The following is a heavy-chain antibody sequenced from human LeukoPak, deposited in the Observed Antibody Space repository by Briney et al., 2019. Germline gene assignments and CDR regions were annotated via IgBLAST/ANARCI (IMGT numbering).Heavy chain of an antibody. Sequence: GGSLRLSCAASGFTLSSYAMSWVRQAPGKGLEWVSGISAGGGSTNYVDSVKGRFTISRDNSKNTLSLQMNSLRAEDTAVYYCAKGMAAAGRVFDYWGQGTLVTVSS. CDR1: GFTLSSYA. CDR2: ISAGGGST. J-gene: IGHJ4*02. CDR3: AKGMAAAGRVFDY. D-gene: IGHD6-13*01. V-gene: IGHV3-23*01.